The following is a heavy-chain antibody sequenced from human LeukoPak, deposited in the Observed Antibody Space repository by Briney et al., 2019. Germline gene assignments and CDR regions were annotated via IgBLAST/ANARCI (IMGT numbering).Heavy chain of an antibody. V-gene: IGHV1-18*01. J-gene: IGHJ4*02. CDR3: ARDSRSYCGGDCYADY. Sequence: ASVKVSCKASGYTFTSYGISWVRQAPGQGLEWMGWISAYNGNTNYAQKLQGRVTMPTDTSTSTAYMELRSLRSDDTAVYYCARDSRSYCGGDCYADYWGEGALVSVSS. CDR2: ISAYNGNT. CDR1: GYTFTSYG. D-gene: IGHD2-21*01.